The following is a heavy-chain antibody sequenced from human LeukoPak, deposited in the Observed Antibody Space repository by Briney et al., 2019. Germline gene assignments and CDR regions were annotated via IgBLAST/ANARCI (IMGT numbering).Heavy chain of an antibody. Sequence: GRSLRLSCAASGFTFNDYAMHWIRQAPGKGLEWVSGITSNSGTIAYADSVKGRFTISRDNAKNSLYLQMNSLRAEDTALYYCAKDRTKYYYYGMDVWGQGTTVTVSS. J-gene: IGHJ6*02. D-gene: IGHD2-8*01. CDR2: ITSNSGTI. CDR1: GFTFNDYA. V-gene: IGHV3-9*01. CDR3: AKDRTKYYYYGMDV.